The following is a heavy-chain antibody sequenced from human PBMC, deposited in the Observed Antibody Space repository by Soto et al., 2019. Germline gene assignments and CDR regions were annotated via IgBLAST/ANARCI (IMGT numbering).Heavy chain of an antibody. Sequence: ESGGGLVKPGGSLRLSCAASGFSFHDAWMNWVRQAPGKGLEWVGRIKSKTDGETTDYAAPVKGRFSVSRDDSKNTLYLQMNSLKTKDTAVYYCTADLIGTYYSPYDYWGQGILVTVSS. V-gene: IGHV3-15*07. CDR1: GFSFHDAW. D-gene: IGHD3-10*01. CDR3: TADLIGTYYSPYDY. CDR2: IKSKTDGETT. J-gene: IGHJ4*02.